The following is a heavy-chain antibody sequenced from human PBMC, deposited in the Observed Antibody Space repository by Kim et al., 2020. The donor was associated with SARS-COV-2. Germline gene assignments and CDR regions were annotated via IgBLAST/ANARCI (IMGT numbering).Heavy chain of an antibody. CDR1: GGSIDRFY. CDR2: IFYSGRT. V-gene: IGHV4-59*13. Sequence: SETLSLTCTVSGGSIDRFYWSWVRQPPGKGLEWIGYIFYSGRTSFNPSLQSRLSMSVDTSNNQFSLDLTSVTAADTAIDYCARDPSLAYWGQGLLVSVS. D-gene: IGHD3-16*02. CDR3: ARDPSLAY. J-gene: IGHJ4*02.